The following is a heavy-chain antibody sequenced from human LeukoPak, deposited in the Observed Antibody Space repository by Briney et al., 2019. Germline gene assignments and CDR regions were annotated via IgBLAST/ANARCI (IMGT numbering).Heavy chain of an antibody. CDR3: ARETSSGWYYYFDY. V-gene: IGHV1-2*02. Sequence: ASVKVSCKASGGTFSSYAISWVRQAPGQGLEWMGRINPNSGGTNYAQKFQGRVTMTRDTSISTAYMELSRLRSDDTAVYYCARETSSGWYYYFDYWGQGTLVTVSS. J-gene: IGHJ4*02. D-gene: IGHD6-19*01. CDR2: INPNSGGT. CDR1: GGTFSSYA.